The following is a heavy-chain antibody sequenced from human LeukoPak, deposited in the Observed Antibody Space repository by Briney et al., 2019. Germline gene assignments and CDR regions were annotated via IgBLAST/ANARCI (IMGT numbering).Heavy chain of an antibody. J-gene: IGHJ4*02. V-gene: IGHV3-49*04. D-gene: IGHD5-18*01. CDR1: GFTFGDYA. Sequence: GGSLRLPCTASGFTFGDYAMTWARQAPGKGLEWVGFIRTKASGGTSEYATSVKGRFTISRDDSKSIAYLQMNSLKTEDTAVYYCTRGQLGYDYWGQGTLVTVSS. CDR2: IRTKASGGTS. CDR3: TRGQLGYDY.